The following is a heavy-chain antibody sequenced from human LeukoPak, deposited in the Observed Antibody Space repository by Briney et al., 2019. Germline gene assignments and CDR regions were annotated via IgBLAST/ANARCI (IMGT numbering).Heavy chain of an antibody. V-gene: IGHV3-30-3*01. J-gene: IGHJ4*02. CDR2: ISYDGSNK. CDR3: ARDPKLGPGVLYYFDY. CDR1: GFTFSSYA. Sequence: PGGSLRLSCAASGFTFSSYAMHWVRQAPGKGLEWVAVISYDGSNKYYADSVKGRFTISRDNSKNTLYLQMNSLRAEDTAVYYCARDPKLGPGVLYYFDYWGQGTLVTVSS. D-gene: IGHD3-10*01.